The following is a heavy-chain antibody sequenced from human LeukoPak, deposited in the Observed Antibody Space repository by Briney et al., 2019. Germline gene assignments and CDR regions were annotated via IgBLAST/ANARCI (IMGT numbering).Heavy chain of an antibody. D-gene: IGHD2-2*01. Sequence: SETLSLTCAVYGGSLSGYYWSWIRQPPEKGVEWIGETNHSGSTNYNPSLKSRVTISVDTPKNQFSLKLSSVTAADTGVYYCARGHLFCNSTSGSGHNWFDPWGQGTLVTVSS. J-gene: IGHJ5*02. CDR3: ARGHLFCNSTSGSGHNWFDP. V-gene: IGHV4-34*01. CDR1: GGSLSGYY. CDR2: TNHSGST.